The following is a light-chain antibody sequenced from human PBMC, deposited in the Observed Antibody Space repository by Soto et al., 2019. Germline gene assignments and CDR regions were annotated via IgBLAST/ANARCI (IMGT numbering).Light chain of an antibody. J-gene: IGKJ4*01. CDR1: QSVDND. CDR2: DAS. Sequence: EIEMTQSPSTLSVSPGDRATLSCRASQSVDNDLAWYQQKPGQPPKLLIYDASTMDTGIPSRFSGSQSGTEFTLTISSLLSEDFAVYYCQQYNNSPLTFGGGTKVEIK. V-gene: IGKV3D-15*01. CDR3: QQYNNSPLT.